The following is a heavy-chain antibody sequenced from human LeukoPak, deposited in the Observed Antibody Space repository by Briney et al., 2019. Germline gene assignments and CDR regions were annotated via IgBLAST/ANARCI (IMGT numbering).Heavy chain of an antibody. CDR3: ARGDIVVVPAAIHGEGTDAFDI. D-gene: IGHD2-2*02. Sequence: GASVKVSCKASGYTFTSYDINWVRQATGQGLEWMGWMNPNSGNTGYAQKFQGRVTMTRDTSTTTVSMELSSLRSEDTAVYYCARGDIVVVPAAIHGEGTDAFDIWGQGTMVTVSS. CDR1: GYTFTSYD. CDR2: MNPNSGNT. J-gene: IGHJ3*02. V-gene: IGHV1-8*02.